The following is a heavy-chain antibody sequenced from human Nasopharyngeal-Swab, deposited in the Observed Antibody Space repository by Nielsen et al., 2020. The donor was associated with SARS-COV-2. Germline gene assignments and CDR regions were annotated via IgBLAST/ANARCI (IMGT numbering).Heavy chain of an antibody. CDR1: GLTFSDYY. J-gene: IGHJ3*02. D-gene: IGHD3-16*01. V-gene: IGHV3-11*01. Sequence: GESLKISCAASGLTFSDYYMSWIRQAPGKGPEWVSYISTSGSTISFADSVKGRFTISRDNAKNSLYLQMNSLRAEDTAVYYCARPRGGRAFDIWGQGTMVTVSS. CDR3: ARPRGGRAFDI. CDR2: ISTSGSTI.